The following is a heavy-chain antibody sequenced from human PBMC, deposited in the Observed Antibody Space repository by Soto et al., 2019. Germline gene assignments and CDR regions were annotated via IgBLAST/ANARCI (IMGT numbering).Heavy chain of an antibody. CDR1: GGSISSSNW. D-gene: IGHD6-13*01. V-gene: IGHV4-4*02. Sequence: QVQLQESGPGLVKPSGTLSLTCAVSGGSISSSNWWGWVRQPPGKGLEWIREVYHSGSTNDNPSLKSRITLSVDKSKNQFSLKLSSVTAADTAVYYCARCIAAAGPIDYWGQGTLVTVSS. CDR3: ARCIAAAGPIDY. J-gene: IGHJ4*02. CDR2: VYHSGST.